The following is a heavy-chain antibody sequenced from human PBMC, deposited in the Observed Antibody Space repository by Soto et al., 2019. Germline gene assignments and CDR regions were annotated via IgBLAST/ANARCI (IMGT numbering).Heavy chain of an antibody. CDR1: GGTFSSYA. D-gene: IGHD1-7*01. J-gene: IGHJ6*02. CDR2: IIPIFGTA. V-gene: IGHV1-69*06. CDR3: AREERGLELPSIVYGMDV. Sequence: GASVEVSCEASGGTFSSYAMSWVRQAPGQGLEWMGGIIPIFGTANYAQKFQGRVTITADKSTSTAYMELSSLRSEDTAVYYCAREERGLELPSIVYGMDVWGQGTTVTVSS.